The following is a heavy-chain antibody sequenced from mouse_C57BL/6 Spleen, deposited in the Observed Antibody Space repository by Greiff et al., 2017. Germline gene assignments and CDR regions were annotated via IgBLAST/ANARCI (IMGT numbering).Heavy chain of an antibody. D-gene: IGHD1-1*01. CDR1: GYTFTSYW. Sequence: QVQLKQPGAELVKPGASVELSCKASGYTFTSYWMHWVKQRPGQGLEWIGMIHPNSGSTNYNEKFKSKATLTVDKSSSTAYMQLSSLTSEDSAVYYCAREITTVVVRDYFDYWGQGTTLTVSS. CDR3: AREITTVVVRDYFDY. J-gene: IGHJ2*01. CDR2: IHPNSGST. V-gene: IGHV1-64*01.